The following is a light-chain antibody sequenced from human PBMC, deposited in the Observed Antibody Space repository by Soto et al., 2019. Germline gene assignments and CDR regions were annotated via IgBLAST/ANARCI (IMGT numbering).Light chain of an antibody. V-gene: IGLV2-14*01. CDR2: EVN. CDR1: SSDVGAYNY. CDR3: SSYTSVSTYD. J-gene: IGLJ1*01. Sequence: QSALTQPASVSGSPGQSITISCTRTSSDVGAYNYVSWYQHHPGKAPQLMIYEVNNRPSGVSNRFSGSKSGNTASLTISGLQAEDEADYYCSSYTSVSTYDFGSGTKVTVL.